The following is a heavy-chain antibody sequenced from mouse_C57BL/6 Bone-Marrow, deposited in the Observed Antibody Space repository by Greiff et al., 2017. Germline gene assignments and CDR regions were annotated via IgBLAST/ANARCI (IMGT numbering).Heavy chain of an antibody. D-gene: IGHD2-1*01. V-gene: IGHV1-50*01. J-gene: IGHJ4*01. Sequence: VQLQQPGAELVKPGASVKLSCKASGYTFTSYWMQWVKQRPGQGLEWIGEIDPSDSYTNYNQKFKGKATLTVDTSSSTAYMQLSSLTSEDSAVYYGASDLYYGNYDYAMDYWGQGTSVTVSS. CDR3: ASDLYYGNYDYAMDY. CDR2: IDPSDSYT. CDR1: GYTFTSYW.